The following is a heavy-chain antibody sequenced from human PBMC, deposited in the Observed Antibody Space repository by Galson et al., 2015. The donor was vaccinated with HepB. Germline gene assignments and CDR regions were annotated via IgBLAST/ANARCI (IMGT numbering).Heavy chain of an antibody. CDR3: AKSVRGYYGSGSPMPHYYYYGMDV. Sequence: SLRLSCAASGFTFSSYGMHWVRQAPGKGLEWVAVISYDGSNKYYADSVKGRFTISRDNSKNTLYLQMNSLRAEDTAVYYCAKSVRGYYGSGSPMPHYYYYGMDVWGQGTTVTVSS. D-gene: IGHD3-10*01. V-gene: IGHV3-30*18. J-gene: IGHJ6*02. CDR1: GFTFSSYG. CDR2: ISYDGSNK.